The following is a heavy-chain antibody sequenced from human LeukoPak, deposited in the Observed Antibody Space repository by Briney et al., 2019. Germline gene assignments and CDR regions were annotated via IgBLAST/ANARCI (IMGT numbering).Heavy chain of an antibody. Sequence: QPGGSLRLSCAACGFTFSSYAMSWVRQAPGKGLEWVSAISGSGGSTYYADSVKGRFTISRDNSKNTLYLQMNSLRAEDTAVYYCAKDVPRERRPSFAFDIWGQGTMVTVSS. V-gene: IGHV3-23*01. D-gene: IGHD1-26*01. CDR1: GFTFSSYA. CDR3: AKDVPRERRPSFAFDI. CDR2: ISGSGGST. J-gene: IGHJ3*02.